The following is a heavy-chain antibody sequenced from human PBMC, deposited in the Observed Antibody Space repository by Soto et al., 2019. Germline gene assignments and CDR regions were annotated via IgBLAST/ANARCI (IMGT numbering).Heavy chain of an antibody. J-gene: IGHJ6*02. CDR2: IIPIFGTA. D-gene: IGHD2-15*01. V-gene: IGHV1-69*13. Sequence: GASVKVSCKASGGTFSSYAISWVRQAPGQGLEWMGGIIPIFGTANYAQKFQGRVTITADESTSTAYMELSSLRSEDTAVYYCARDGEGCSGGSCYSPNYYYYYGMDVSGQGTTVTVSS. CDR1: GGTFSSYA. CDR3: ARDGEGCSGGSCYSPNYYYYYGMDV.